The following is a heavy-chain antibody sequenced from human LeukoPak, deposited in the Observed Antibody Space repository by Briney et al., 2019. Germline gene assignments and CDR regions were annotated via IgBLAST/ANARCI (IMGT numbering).Heavy chain of an antibody. J-gene: IGHJ3*02. V-gene: IGHV4-4*09. Sequence: PSETLSLTCTVSGGSISSYYWSWIRQPPGKGLEWIGYIYTSGSTNYNPSLKSRVTISVDTSKNQFSLKLSSVTAADTAVYYCARVIAAPGDAFDIWGQGTLVTVSS. CDR1: GGSISSYY. CDR3: ARVIAAPGDAFDI. CDR2: IYTSGST. D-gene: IGHD6-6*01.